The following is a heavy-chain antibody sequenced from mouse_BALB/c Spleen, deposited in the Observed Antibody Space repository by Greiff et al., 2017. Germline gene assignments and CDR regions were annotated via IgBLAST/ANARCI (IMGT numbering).Heavy chain of an antibody. CDR3: TRGEVRRGGPMDY. V-gene: IGHV1-5*01. CDR2: IYPGNSDT. D-gene: IGHD2-14*01. J-gene: IGHJ4*01. Sequence: EVQLQQSGTVLARPGASVKMSCKASGYSFTSYWMHWVKQRPGQGLEWIGAIYPGNSDTSYNQKFKGKAKLTAVTSASTAYMELSSLTNEDSAVYYCTRGEVRRGGPMDYWGQGTSVTVSS. CDR1: GYSFTSYW.